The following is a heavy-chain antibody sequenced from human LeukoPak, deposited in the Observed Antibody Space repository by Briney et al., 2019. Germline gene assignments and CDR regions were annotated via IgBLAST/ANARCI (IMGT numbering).Heavy chain of an antibody. CDR1: GFTFSSYA. CDR3: AKDSSSSNYYYGMDV. V-gene: IGHV3-23*01. D-gene: IGHD6-6*01. J-gene: IGHJ6*02. CDR2: ISGSAGNT. Sequence: GGSLRLSCAASGFTFSSYAMNWVRQAPGKGLEWVSAISGSAGNTYYGDSVKGRFTISRDNSKNMLFLQMNSLRAADTAVYYCAKDSSSSNYYYGMDVWGQGTTVTVSS.